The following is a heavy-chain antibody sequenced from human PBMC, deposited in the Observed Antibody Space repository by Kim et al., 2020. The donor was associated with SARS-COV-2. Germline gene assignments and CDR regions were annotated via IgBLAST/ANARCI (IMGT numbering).Heavy chain of an antibody. CDR1: GFTFSGSA. D-gene: IGHD3-22*01. Sequence: GGSLRLSCAASGFTFSGSAMHWVRQAPGKGLEWVGRISNKANSYATAYAASVKGRFTISRDDSKNTAYLRMNSMKTEDTAEYYCTRRGSSGGNDYWGQGTLFTVSS. V-gene: IGHV3-73*01. CDR2: ISNKANSYAT. CDR3: TRRGSSGGNDY. J-gene: IGHJ4*02.